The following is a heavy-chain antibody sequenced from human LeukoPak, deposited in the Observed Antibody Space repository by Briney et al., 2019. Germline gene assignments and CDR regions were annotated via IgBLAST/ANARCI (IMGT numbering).Heavy chain of an antibody. CDR2: IYYSGST. V-gene: IGHV4-30-4*01. CDR1: GGSISSGDYY. Sequence: SETLSLTCTVSGGSISSGDYYWSWIRQPPGKGLEWIGYIYYSGSTYYNPSLKSRVTISVDTSKNQFSLKLSSVTAADTAVYYCARDRVVPAFYGMDVWAKGPRSPSP. J-gene: IGHJ6*02. D-gene: IGHD2-2*01. CDR3: ARDRVVPAFYGMDV.